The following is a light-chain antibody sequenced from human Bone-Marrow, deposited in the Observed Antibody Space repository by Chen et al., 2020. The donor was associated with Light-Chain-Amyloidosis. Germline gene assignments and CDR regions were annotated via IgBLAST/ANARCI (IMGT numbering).Light chain of an antibody. CDR1: NIGSTC. V-gene: IGLV3-21*02. Sequence: SYLLTQPSSVSRAPGQTVTIACGGNNIGSTCVHWYQQTPGQAPLLVVYDDSDRPSGIPERLSGSNSGNTATLTISRVEAGDEADYYCQVWDRSSDRPVFGGGTKLTVL. CDR3: QVWDRSSDRPV. J-gene: IGLJ3*02. CDR2: DDS.